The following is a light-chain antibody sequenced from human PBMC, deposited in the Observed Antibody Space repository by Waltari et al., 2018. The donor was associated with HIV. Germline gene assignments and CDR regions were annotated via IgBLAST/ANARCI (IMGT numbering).Light chain of an antibody. CDR2: FAS. V-gene: IGKV2-28*01. Sequence: DIVMTQPPFFLPVSPGEPASISCRSSQSLLHSNGYNYLNWYMQKPGQSPQLLIYFASHRASGVPDRFSSSGSGTDFTLHIKRVEADDAGLYYCMQALEIPLTFGGGTKVEIK. CDR1: QSLLHSNGYNY. J-gene: IGKJ4*01. CDR3: MQALEIPLT.